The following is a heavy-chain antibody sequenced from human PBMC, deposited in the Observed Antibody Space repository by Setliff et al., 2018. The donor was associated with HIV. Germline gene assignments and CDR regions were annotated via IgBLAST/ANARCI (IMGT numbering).Heavy chain of an antibody. CDR1: GGTFSSSA. J-gene: IGHJ4*02. CDR3: VLYSTGASRFDY. D-gene: IGHD2-8*01. CDR2: IIPVFGMT. Sequence: SVKVSCKASGGTFSSSALSWVRQARGQGPEWLGGIIPVFGMTDYAQNFQGRLTITADTSTSTAYMELLSLRSEDTAIYYCVLYSTGASRFDYWGQGTLVTVSS. V-gene: IGHV1-69*10.